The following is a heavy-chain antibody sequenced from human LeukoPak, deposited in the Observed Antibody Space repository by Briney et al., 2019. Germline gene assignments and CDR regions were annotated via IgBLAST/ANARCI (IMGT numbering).Heavy chain of an antibody. J-gene: IGHJ4*02. CDR2: ISGSGGST. V-gene: IGHV3-23*01. CDR1: GFTFSSYA. D-gene: IGHD1-26*01. CDR3: AKGGSGSYSWFDY. Sequence: GGSLRLSCAASGFTFSSYAMSWVRQAPGKGLEWVSTISGSGGSTYYADSVKGRFTISRDNSKSTLYLQMNSLRAEDTAVYYCAKGGSGSYSWFDYWGQGTVVTVSS.